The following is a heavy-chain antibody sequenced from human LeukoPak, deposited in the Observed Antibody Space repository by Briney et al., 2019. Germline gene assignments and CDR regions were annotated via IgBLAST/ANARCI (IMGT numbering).Heavy chain of an antibody. V-gene: IGHV4-39*01. Sequence: SETLSLTCTVSGGSISSSSYYWGWIRQPPGKGLEWIGSIYYSGSTYYNPSLKSRVTIFVDTSKNQFSLKLSSVTAADTAVYYCARHRGYYDILTGYFRWFDPWGQGTLVTVSS. CDR3: ARHRGYYDILTGYFRWFDP. CDR2: IYYSGST. J-gene: IGHJ5*02. D-gene: IGHD3-9*01. CDR1: GGSISSSSYY.